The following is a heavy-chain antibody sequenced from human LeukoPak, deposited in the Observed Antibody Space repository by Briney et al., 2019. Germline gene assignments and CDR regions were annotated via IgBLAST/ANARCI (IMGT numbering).Heavy chain of an antibody. D-gene: IGHD5-18*01. CDR1: GGSISSYY. CDR2: VLDNVRT. V-gene: IGHV4-59*01. CDR3: ATIKRGNIFGFFDF. J-gene: IGHJ4*02. Sequence: SETLSLTCTVSGGSISSYYWSWVRQPPGKGLEWIGYVLDNVRTKDNPSLNSRFTLSADTSKNQFSLRLTSVTAADTAVYYCATIKRGNIFGFFDFWGQGILVTVSS.